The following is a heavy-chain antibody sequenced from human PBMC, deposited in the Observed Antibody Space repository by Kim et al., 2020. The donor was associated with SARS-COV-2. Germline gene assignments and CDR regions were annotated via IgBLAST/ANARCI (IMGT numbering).Heavy chain of an antibody. V-gene: IGHV4-59*08. Sequence: SETLSLTCTVSGGSISSNYWSWTRQPPGKGLEWIGYIYNSGTTNYNPSLKSRVTISVATSKNQFSLKLISVTAADTAVYYCGRSGGGSGWLWGQGTLVTV. CDR1: GGSISSNY. J-gene: IGHJ4*02. D-gene: IGHD6-19*01. CDR3: GRSGGGSGWL. CDR2: IYNSGTT.